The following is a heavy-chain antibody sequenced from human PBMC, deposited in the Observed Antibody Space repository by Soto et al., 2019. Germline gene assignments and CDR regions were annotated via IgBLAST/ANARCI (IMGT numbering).Heavy chain of an antibody. J-gene: IGHJ5*01. CDR2: INSDGRT. CDR3: ASRPRGSVAGTLDS. Sequence: LSCAASGFTFDNYAMSWVRQAPGKGLEWVSVINSDGRTFYADSVKGRFSISRDNSKNTLYLQMNSLSVEDTAVYFCASRPRGSVAGTLDSWGQGSLVTVSS. D-gene: IGHD6-19*01. V-gene: IGHV3-23*01. CDR1: GFTFDNYA.